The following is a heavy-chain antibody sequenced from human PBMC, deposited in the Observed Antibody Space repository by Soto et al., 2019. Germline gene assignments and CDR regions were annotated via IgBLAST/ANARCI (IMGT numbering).Heavy chain of an antibody. Sequence: ASVKVSCKSSGYTFTSYGISCVRQAPGQGLEWMGWISAYNGNTNYAQKLQGRVTMTTDTSTSTAYMELRSLRSDDTAVYYCARGILGYSGGCPIDSGGQETLVPVSS. V-gene: IGHV1-18*01. CDR3: ARGILGYSGGCPIDS. J-gene: IGHJ4*02. D-gene: IGHD6-19*01. CDR2: ISAYNGNT. CDR1: GYTFTSYG.